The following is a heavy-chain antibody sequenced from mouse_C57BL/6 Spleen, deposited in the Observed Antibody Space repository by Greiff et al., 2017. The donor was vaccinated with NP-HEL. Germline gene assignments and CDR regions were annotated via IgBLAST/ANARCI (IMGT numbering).Heavy chain of an antibody. CDR3: AREVYYDYGGNYFDY. CDR2: IHPNSGST. J-gene: IGHJ2*01. D-gene: IGHD2-4*01. Sequence: QVQLKQPGAELVKPGASVKLSCKASGYTFTSYWMHWVKQRPGQGLEWIGMIHPNSGSTNYNEKFKSKATLTVDKSSSTAYMQLSSLTSEDSAVYYCAREVYYDYGGNYFDYWGQGTTLTVSS. V-gene: IGHV1-64*01. CDR1: GYTFTSYW.